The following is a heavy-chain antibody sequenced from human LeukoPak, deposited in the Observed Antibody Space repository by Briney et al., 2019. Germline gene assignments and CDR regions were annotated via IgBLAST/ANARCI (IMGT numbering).Heavy chain of an antibody. V-gene: IGHV3-30*02. J-gene: IGHJ4*02. CDR1: GFTFSSYG. D-gene: IGHD5-18*01. CDR2: IRYDGSNK. Sequence: GGSLRLSCAASGFTFSSYGMHWVRQAPGKGLEWVAFIRYDGSNKYYADSVKGRFTISRDNSKNTLYLRMNSLRAEDTAVYYCAKRIQSAMATGYWGQGTLVTVSS. CDR3: AKRIQSAMATGY.